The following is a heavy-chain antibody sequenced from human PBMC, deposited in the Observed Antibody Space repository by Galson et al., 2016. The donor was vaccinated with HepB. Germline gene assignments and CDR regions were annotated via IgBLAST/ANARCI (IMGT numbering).Heavy chain of an antibody. V-gene: IGHV3-74*01. Sequence: SLRLSCAASGFTFSSSWMHWVRQAPGKGLVWVSRINSDGSSTNYADSVKGRLTISRDNAKNTLYLQMNSLRAEDTAVYYCAVYSFPIAAAGPARSLQYWGQGTLVTVSS. CDR3: AVYSFPIAAAGPARSLQY. D-gene: IGHD6-13*01. CDR2: INSDGSST. CDR1: GFTFSSSW. J-gene: IGHJ1*01.